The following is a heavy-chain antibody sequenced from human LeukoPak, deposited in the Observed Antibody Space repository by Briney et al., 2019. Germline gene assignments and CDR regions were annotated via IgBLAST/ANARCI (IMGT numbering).Heavy chain of an antibody. V-gene: IGHV3-48*01. CDR2: IGISSGNT. CDR3: ARDYKYAFDN. J-gene: IGHJ4*02. CDR1: GFTSSAYS. Sequence: PGGSLRLSCAASGFTSSAYSMNWVRQAPGKGLEWISYIGISSGNTKYADSVKGRFTISGDKAKNSLYLQMNSLRVEDTAVYYCARDYKYAFDNWGQGTLVTVSS. D-gene: IGHD5-24*01.